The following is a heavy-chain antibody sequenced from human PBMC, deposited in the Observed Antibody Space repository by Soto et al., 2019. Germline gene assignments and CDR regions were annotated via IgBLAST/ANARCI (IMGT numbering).Heavy chain of an antibody. CDR3: AKTIAAADPYYFDY. J-gene: IGHJ4*02. CDR1: GFTFDDYA. CDR2: ISWNSGSI. Sequence: PGGSLRLSCAASGFTFDDYAMHWVRQAPGKGLGWVSGISWNSGSIGYADSVKGRFTISRDNAKNSLYLQMNSLRAEDTALYYCAKTIAAADPYYFDYWGQGTLVTVSS. D-gene: IGHD6-13*01. V-gene: IGHV3-9*01.